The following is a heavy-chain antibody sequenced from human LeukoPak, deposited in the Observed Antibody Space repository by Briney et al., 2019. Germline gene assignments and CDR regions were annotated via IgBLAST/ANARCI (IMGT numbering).Heavy chain of an antibody. Sequence: GGSLRLSCAASGFTVSSNYMSWVRQAPGKGLEWVSVIYSGGSTYYADSVKGRFTISGDNSKNTLYLQMNSLRAEDTAVYYCARAPYGDYGYDYWGQGTLVTVSS. CDR1: GFTVSSNY. V-gene: IGHV3-66*02. D-gene: IGHD4-17*01. CDR3: ARAPYGDYGYDY. J-gene: IGHJ4*02. CDR2: IYSGGST.